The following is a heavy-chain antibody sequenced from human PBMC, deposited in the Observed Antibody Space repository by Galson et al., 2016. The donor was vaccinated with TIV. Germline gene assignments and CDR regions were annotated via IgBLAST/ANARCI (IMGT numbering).Heavy chain of an antibody. Sequence: SVKVSCKASGYTFTIYTLHWVRQAPGQRLEWMGWINPKTFNTGSAQKFRGRLTMTRDTSISTAYMELSSLKSEDTAVYYCATDHGWEPAFEKWGQGALVTVSS. J-gene: IGHJ4*02. CDR1: GYTFTIYT. D-gene: IGHD1-26*01. CDR2: INPKTFNT. CDR3: ATDHGWEPAFEK. V-gene: IGHV1-8*02.